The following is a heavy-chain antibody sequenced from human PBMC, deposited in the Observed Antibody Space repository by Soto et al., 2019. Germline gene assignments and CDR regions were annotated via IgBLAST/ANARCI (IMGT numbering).Heavy chain of an antibody. CDR1: GFTFSSYE. CDR3: AKNDVDTAMVTPSLSFDY. Sequence: EVQLVESGGGLVQPGGSLRLSCAASGFTFSSYEMNWVRQAPGKGLEWVSFIDRTGGSIYYADSVKGRFTISRDNAKNSLYLLMTSLRAADTALYYCAKNDVDTAMVTPSLSFDYWGQGTLVTVSS. CDR2: IDRTGGSI. V-gene: IGHV3-48*03. J-gene: IGHJ4*02. D-gene: IGHD5-18*01.